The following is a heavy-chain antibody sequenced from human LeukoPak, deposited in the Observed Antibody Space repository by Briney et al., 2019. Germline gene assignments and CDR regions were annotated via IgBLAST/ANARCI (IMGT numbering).Heavy chain of an antibody. CDR1: GFTFDDYA. CDR2: ISWNSGSI. J-gene: IGHJ3*02. D-gene: IGHD1-26*01. V-gene: IGHV3-9*01. CDR3: ARDVLLPLGAFDI. Sequence: GGSLRLSCAASGFTFDDYAMHWVRQAPGKGLEWVSGISWNSGSIGYADSVKGRFTISRDNAKNSLYLQMNSLRAEDTAVYYCARDVLLPLGAFDIWGQGTMVTVSS.